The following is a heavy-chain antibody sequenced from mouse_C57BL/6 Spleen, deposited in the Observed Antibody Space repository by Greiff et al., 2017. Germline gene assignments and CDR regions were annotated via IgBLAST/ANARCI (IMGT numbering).Heavy chain of an antibody. J-gene: IGHJ4*01. CDR3: ARWEVSGPYAMDY. Sequence: VQLQQSGPELVKPGASVKIPCKASGYTFTDYNMDWVKQSHGKSLEWIGDINPNNGGTIYNQKFKGKATLTVDKSSSTAYMELRSLTSEDTAVYYCARWEVSGPYAMDYWGQGTSVTVSS. CDR1: GYTFTDYN. D-gene: IGHD3-2*02. V-gene: IGHV1-18*01. CDR2: INPNNGGT.